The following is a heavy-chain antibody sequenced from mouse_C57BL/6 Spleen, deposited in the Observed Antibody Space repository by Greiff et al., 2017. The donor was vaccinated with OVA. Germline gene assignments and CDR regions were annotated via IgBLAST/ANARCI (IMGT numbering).Heavy chain of an antibody. Sequence: EVHLVESGGGLVKPGGSLKLSCAASGFTFSDYGMHWVRQAPEKGLEWVAYISSGSSTIYYADTVKGRFTISRDNAKNTLFLQMTSLRSEDTAMYYCARDGGYLVDYWGQGTTLTVSS. V-gene: IGHV5-17*01. CDR3: ARDGGYLVDY. D-gene: IGHD2-2*01. J-gene: IGHJ2*01. CDR2: ISSGSSTI. CDR1: GFTFSDYG.